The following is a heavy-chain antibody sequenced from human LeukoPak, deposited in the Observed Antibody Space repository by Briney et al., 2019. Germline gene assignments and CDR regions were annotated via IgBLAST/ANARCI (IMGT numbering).Heavy chain of an antibody. CDR3: ARSFRAVFHWFDP. CDR2: IYYSGST. V-gene: IGHV4-59*01. Sequence: SETLSLTCTVSGGSTSSYYWSWIRQPPGKGLEWIGYIYYSGSTNYNPSLKSRVTISVDTSKNQFSLKLSSVTAADTAVYYCARSFRAVFHWFDPWGQGTLVTVSS. CDR1: GGSTSSYY. D-gene: IGHD3-10*01. J-gene: IGHJ5*02.